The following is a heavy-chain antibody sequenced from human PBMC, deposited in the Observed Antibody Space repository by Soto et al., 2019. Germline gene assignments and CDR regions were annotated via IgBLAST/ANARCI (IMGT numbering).Heavy chain of an antibody. Sequence: ASVKVSCKASGYTFTSYGISWVRQAPGQGLEWMGWISAYNGNTNYAQKLQGRVTMTTDTSTSTAYMELRSLRSDDTAVYYCARDGVTGPYSSGWSSTDPGYWGQGTLVTVSS. CDR1: GYTFTSYG. V-gene: IGHV1-18*01. D-gene: IGHD6-19*01. J-gene: IGHJ4*02. CDR2: ISAYNGNT. CDR3: ARDGVTGPYSSGWSSTDPGY.